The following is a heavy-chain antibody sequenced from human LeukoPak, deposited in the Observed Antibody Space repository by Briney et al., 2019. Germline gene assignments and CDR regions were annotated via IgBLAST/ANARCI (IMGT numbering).Heavy chain of an antibody. D-gene: IGHD3-16*01. CDR2: IYTSGST. CDR1: GGSISSYY. V-gene: IGHV4-4*07. CDR3: ARLGDPLIWFDP. J-gene: IGHJ5*02. Sequence: PSETLSLTCTVSGGSISSYYWSWIRQPAGKGLEWIGRIYTSGSTGSNPSLKSRVTMSVDTSKNQFSLKLSSVTAADTAVYYCARLGDPLIWFDPWGQGTLVTVSS.